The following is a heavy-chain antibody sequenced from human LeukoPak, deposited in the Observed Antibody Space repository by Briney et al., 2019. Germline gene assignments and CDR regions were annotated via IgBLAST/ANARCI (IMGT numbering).Heavy chain of an antibody. J-gene: IGHJ4*02. CDR3: AKAQDRDGYTFDY. Sequence: GGSLRLSCAASGFTFSSYGMHWVRQAPGKGLEWVAVISYDGGNKYYADSVKGRFTISRDNSKNTLYLQMNSLRAEDTAVYYCAKAQDRDGYTFDYWGQGTLVTVSS. CDR2: ISYDGGNK. CDR1: GFTFSSYG. D-gene: IGHD5-24*01. V-gene: IGHV3-30*18.